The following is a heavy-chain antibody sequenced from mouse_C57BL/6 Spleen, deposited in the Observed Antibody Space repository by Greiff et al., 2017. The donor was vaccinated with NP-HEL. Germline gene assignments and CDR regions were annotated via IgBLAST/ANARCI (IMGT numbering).Heavy chain of an antibody. D-gene: IGHD3-1*01. CDR2: IAPSDNYT. J-gene: IGHJ3*01. V-gene: IGHV1-69*01. CDR1: GYSFTSYW. CDR3: ARGGLPFAY. Sequence: QVQLKESGAELVMPGASVKLSCKASGYSFTSYWMHWVKQRPGQGLEWIGEIAPSDNYTNYNQKFKGKSTLTVDKSSSTAYMQLSSLTSEDSAVYYCARGGLPFAYWGQGTLVTVTA.